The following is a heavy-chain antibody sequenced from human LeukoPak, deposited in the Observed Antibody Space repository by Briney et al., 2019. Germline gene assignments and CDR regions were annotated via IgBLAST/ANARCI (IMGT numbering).Heavy chain of an antibody. D-gene: IGHD3-22*01. Sequence: GGSLRLSCAASGFTFSSYAMSWVRQAPGKGLEWVSAISGSGGSTYYADSVKGRFTISRDNSKNTLYLQMNSLRAEDTAVYYCATRSSGYYHLYWGQGTLVTVSS. CDR1: GFTFSSYA. J-gene: IGHJ4*02. CDR3: ATRSSGYYHLY. V-gene: IGHV3-23*01. CDR2: ISGSGGST.